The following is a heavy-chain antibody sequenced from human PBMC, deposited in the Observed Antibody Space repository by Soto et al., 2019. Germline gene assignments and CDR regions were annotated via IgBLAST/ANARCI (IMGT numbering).Heavy chain of an antibody. CDR3: ARVFCSNGVCFMGNFDS. CDR1: GFTFTTYA. Sequence: GGSLRLSCATSGFTFTTYAMTWVRQAPGKGLEWVSGISDGGGSTYYADSVKGRFTISRDTSKNTLHLFMNSLRAEDTAVYYCARVFCSNGVCFMGNFDSWGQGTLVTVSS. CDR2: ISDGGGST. V-gene: IGHV3-23*01. D-gene: IGHD2-8*01. J-gene: IGHJ4*02.